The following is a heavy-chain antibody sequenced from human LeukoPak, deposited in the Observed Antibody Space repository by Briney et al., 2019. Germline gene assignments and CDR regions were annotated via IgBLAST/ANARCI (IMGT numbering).Heavy chain of an antibody. D-gene: IGHD4-23*01. V-gene: IGHV3-21*01. J-gene: IGHJ6*02. CDR1: GFTFSSYS. CDR2: ISSSSSYI. CDR3: ASLVVTRSYGMDV. Sequence: AGGSLRLSCAASGFTFSSYSMNWVRQAPGKGLEWVSSISSSSSYIYYAGSVKGRFTISRDNAKNSLYLQMNSLRAEDTAVYYCASLVVTRSYGMDVWGQGTTVTVSS.